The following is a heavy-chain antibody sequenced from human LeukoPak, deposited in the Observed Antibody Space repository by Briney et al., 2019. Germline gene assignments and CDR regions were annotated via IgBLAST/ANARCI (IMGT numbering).Heavy chain of an antibody. J-gene: IGHJ4*02. V-gene: IGHV3-11*01. CDR1: GFSFADYE. CDR2: ISATGNTK. CDR3: ARHISSTADH. Sequence: GGSLRLSCEASGFSFADYEMSWFRQAPGKGPEWILYISATGNTKYYADSVRGRFSISRDNAKSSLYLQMSTLRVDDTAVYYCARHISSTADHWGQGTLVTVSS. D-gene: IGHD2-2*01.